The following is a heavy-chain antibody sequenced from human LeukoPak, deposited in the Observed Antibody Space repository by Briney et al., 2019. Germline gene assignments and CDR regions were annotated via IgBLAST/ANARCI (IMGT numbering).Heavy chain of an antibody. CDR2: ISSSSDYK. CDR1: GFSFSDYY. Sequence: PGGSLRLSCAASGFSFSDYYMSWIRQTPEEGLEWLSYISSSSDYKNYADSLKGRFTISRDNAKNSVYLQMNSLRAEDTAVYYCARQGLYDSSDFWTFQHWGQGTLVIVSS. CDR3: ARQGLYDSSDFWTFQH. J-gene: IGHJ1*01. D-gene: IGHD3/OR15-3a*01. V-gene: IGHV3-11*06.